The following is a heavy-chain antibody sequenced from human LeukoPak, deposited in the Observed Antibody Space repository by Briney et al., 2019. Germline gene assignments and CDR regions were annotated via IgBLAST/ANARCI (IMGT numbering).Heavy chain of an antibody. V-gene: IGHV1-2*02. CDR2: INPNSGGT. D-gene: IGHD3-10*01. Sequence: ASVKVSCKASGYTFTGYYMHWVRQAPGQGLEWMGWINPNSGGTNYAQKFQGKVTMTRDTSISTAYMELSSLRAEDTAVYYCARDEVHYYGSGSFDYWGQGTLVTVSS. CDR3: ARDEVHYYGSGSFDY. J-gene: IGHJ4*02. CDR1: GYTFTGYY.